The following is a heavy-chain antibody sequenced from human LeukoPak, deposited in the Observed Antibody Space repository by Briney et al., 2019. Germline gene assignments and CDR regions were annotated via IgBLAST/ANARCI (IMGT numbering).Heavy chain of an antibody. CDR1: GFTFSSFA. CDR3: AKVYDSSGYYRDAFDI. J-gene: IGHJ3*02. Sequence: GGSLRLSCAASGFTFSSFAMSWVRQAPGKGLEWVSAISGGGGSTYFADSVRGRFTISRDNSKNTLYLQMNSLRAEDTAVYYCAKVYDSSGYYRDAFDIWGQGTMVTVSS. D-gene: IGHD3-22*01. V-gene: IGHV3-23*01. CDR2: ISGGGGST.